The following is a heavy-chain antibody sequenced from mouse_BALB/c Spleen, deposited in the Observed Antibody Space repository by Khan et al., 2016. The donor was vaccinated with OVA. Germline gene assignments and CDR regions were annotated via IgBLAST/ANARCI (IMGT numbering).Heavy chain of an antibody. Sequence: EVQLQQSGPELVKPGASVKISCKASGYSFTGYFMNWVMQSHGKSLEWIGRINPHIGETLYNQKFKGKATLTVDESSRTVHMELRSLASEDSAVYYGARNNGSDVDYWGQGTTLTVSS. J-gene: IGHJ2*01. CDR3: ARNNGSDVDY. D-gene: IGHD1-1*01. CDR2: INPHIGET. CDR1: GYSFTGYF. V-gene: IGHV1-20*02.